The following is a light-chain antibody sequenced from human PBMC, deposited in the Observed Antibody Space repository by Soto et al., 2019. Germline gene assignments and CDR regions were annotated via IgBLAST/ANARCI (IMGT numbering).Light chain of an antibody. J-gene: IGLJ2*01. Sequence: SYELTQPPSVSVAPGQTARITCGGNSIGSNSLHWYQQKPGQAPVLVVYDDSDRPSGIPERFSGSSSGNTATLTISRVEAGDEADYYCQVWDSSSDHPVVFGGGTKVTVL. V-gene: IGLV3-21*02. CDR3: QVWDSSSDHPVV. CDR2: DDS. CDR1: SIGSNS.